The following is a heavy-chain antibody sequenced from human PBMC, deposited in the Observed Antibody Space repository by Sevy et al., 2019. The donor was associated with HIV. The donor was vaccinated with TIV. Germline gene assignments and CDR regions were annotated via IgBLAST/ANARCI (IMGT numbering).Heavy chain of an antibody. V-gene: IGHV4-39*01. CDR2: IYYSGST. D-gene: IGHD3-22*01. J-gene: IGHJ4*02. CDR3: ARQTPLPRAMIVVVGHFDY. CDR1: GGSISSSSYY. Sequence: SETLSLTCTVSGGSISSSSYYWGWIRQPPGKGLEWIGSIYYSGSTYYHPSLKSRVTISVDTSKNQFSLMLSSVTAADTAVYYCARQTPLPRAMIVVVGHFDYWGQGTLVTVSS.